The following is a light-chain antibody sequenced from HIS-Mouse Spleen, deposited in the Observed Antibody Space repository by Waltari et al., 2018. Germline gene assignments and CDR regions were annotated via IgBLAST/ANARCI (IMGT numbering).Light chain of an antibody. V-gene: IGLV2-11*01. CDR2: DVS. Sequence: QSALTQPRSVSGSPGQSVTIPCTGTSSDVGGYNHVSWYQQHPGNAPKLMIYDVSKRPSGVPDRFSGSKSGNTASLTISGLQAEDEADYYCCSYAGSYPVVFGGGTKLTVL. J-gene: IGLJ2*01. CDR3: CSYAGSYPVV. CDR1: SSDVGGYNH.